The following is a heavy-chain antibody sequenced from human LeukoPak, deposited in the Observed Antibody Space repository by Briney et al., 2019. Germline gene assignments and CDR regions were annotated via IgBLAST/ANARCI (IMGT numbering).Heavy chain of an antibody. D-gene: IGHD6-6*01. CDR2: IYYSGST. Sequence: PSETLSLTCTVSGGSISSYYWSWIRQPPGKGLEWIGYIYYSGSTNYNPSLKSRVTISVDTSKNQFSLKLSSVTAADTAVYYCARGGPYSSSFYYYYYMDVWGKGTTVTVSS. CDR1: GGSISSYY. V-gene: IGHV4-59*12. J-gene: IGHJ6*03. CDR3: ARGGPYSSSFYYYYYMDV.